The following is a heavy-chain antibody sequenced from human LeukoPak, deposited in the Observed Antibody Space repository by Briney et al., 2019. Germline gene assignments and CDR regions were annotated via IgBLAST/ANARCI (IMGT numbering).Heavy chain of an antibody. Sequence: ASVKVSCKASGYTFTSYYMHWVRRAPGQGLEWMGIINPSGGSTSYAQKFQGRVTMTRDTSTSTVYMELSSLRSEDTAVYHCARDHGDYPFDYWGQGTLVTVSS. V-gene: IGHV1-46*01. CDR1: GYTFTSYY. J-gene: IGHJ4*02. CDR3: ARDHGDYPFDY. CDR2: INPSGGST. D-gene: IGHD4-17*01.